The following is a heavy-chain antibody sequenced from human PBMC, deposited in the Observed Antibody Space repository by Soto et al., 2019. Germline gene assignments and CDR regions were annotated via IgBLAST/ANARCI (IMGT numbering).Heavy chain of an antibody. CDR2: ISCNGGST. CDR1: GFTFSSYA. J-gene: IGHJ6*03. V-gene: IGHV3-64*01. Sequence: GGSLRLSCAASGFTFSSYAMHWVRQAPGKGLEYVSAISCNGGSTYYENSVKGRFTISRDNSKNTLYLQMGSLRAEDMAVYYCARVYPAKYGIDYYYYYYYLDVWGKGTTVTASS. D-gene: IGHD3-16*01. CDR3: ARVYPAKYGIDYYYYYYYLDV.